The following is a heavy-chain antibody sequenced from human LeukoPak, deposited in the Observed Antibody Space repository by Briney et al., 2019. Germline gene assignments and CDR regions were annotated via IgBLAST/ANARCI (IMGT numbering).Heavy chain of an antibody. CDR2: IWSDGTKQ. D-gene: IGHD4-11*01. Sequence: SGGSLRLSCAAAGFTFSHYGMHWVRQAPGKGLEWVAVIWSDGTKQYYGDSVKGRFTISRDDSGNTVYLQINSLRPEDTGVYYCARDAQRGFDYSNSLEYWGQGTPVTVST. V-gene: IGHV3-33*01. CDR3: ARDAQRGFDYSNSLEY. CDR1: GFTFSHYG. J-gene: IGHJ4*02.